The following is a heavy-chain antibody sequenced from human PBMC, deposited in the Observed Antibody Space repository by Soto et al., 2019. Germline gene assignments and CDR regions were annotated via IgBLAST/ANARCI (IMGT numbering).Heavy chain of an antibody. CDR3: ARINDSSGYSYRRLDY. J-gene: IGHJ4*02. CDR2: IYYSGST. CDR1: GGSISSGDYY. V-gene: IGHV4-30-4*01. D-gene: IGHD3-22*01. Sequence: SETLSLTCTVSGGSISSGDYYWSWIRQPPGKGLEWIGYIYYSGSTYYNPSLKSRVTISVDTSKNQFSLKLSSVAAADTAVYYCARINDSSGYSYRRLDYWGQGTLVTVSS.